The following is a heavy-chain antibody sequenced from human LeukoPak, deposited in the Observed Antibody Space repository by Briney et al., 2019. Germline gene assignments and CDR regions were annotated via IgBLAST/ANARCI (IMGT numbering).Heavy chain of an antibody. Sequence: GGSLRLSCAASGFTFSSYGMHWVRQAPGKGLEWVAVIWYDGSNKYYADSVKGRFTISRDNSKNTLYPQMNSLRAEDTAVYYCARESLLTGYPGGETDYWGQGTLVTVSS. D-gene: IGHD3-9*01. CDR3: ARESLLTGYPGGETDY. CDR2: IWYDGSNK. V-gene: IGHV3-33*01. J-gene: IGHJ4*02. CDR1: GFTFSSYG.